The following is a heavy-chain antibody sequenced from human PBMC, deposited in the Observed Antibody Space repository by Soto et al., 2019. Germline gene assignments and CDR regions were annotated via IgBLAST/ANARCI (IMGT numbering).Heavy chain of an antibody. J-gene: IGHJ4*02. V-gene: IGHV3-15*01. CDR1: GHTFDHVG. Sequence: GARRRSLEASGHTFDHVGMRWVRQAPGKGLERVGRIKSNVDGGTTDYAAPVRGRFTLSRADSENTVYLQMNSLKTEDTAIYYCTTVGAPDYWGQGTLVTGSS. CDR3: TTVGAPDY. D-gene: IGHD1-26*01. CDR2: IKSNVDGGTT.